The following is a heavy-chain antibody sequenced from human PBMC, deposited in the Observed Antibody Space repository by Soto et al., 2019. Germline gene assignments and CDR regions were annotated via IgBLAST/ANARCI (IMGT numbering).Heavy chain of an antibody. V-gene: IGHV1-8*01. CDR1: GYTFTSYD. Sequence: ASVKVSCKASGYTFTSYDINWVRQATGQGLEWMGWMNPNSGNTGYAQKFQGRVTMTRNTSISTAYMELSSLRSEDTAVYYCARGFSPSDIAAAANLDDWGQGTLVTVSS. CDR2: MNPNSGNT. J-gene: IGHJ4*02. CDR3: ARGFSPSDIAAAANLDD. D-gene: IGHD6-13*01.